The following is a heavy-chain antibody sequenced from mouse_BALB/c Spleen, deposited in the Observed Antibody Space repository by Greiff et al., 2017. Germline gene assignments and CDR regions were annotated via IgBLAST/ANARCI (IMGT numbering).Heavy chain of an antibody. CDR1: GFTFSSFG. CDR3: ARSPHYYGYDDAMDY. CDR2: ISSGSSTI. V-gene: IGHV5-17*02. Sequence: EVQGVESGGGLVQPGGSRKLSCAASGFTFSSFGMHWVRQAPEKGLEWVAYISSGSSTIYYADTVKGRFTISRDNPKNTLFLQMTSLRSEDTAMYYCARSPHYYGYDDAMDYWGQGTSVTVSS. J-gene: IGHJ4*01. D-gene: IGHD1-2*01.